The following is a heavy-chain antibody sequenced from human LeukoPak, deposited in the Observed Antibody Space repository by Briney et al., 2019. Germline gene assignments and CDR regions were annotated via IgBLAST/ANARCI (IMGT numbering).Heavy chain of an antibody. J-gene: IGHJ4*02. CDR1: GGSISSGGYY. CDR2: IGASGGST. V-gene: IGHV3-23*01. D-gene: IGHD3-9*01. CDR3: AKAEGYDILTGLDY. Sequence: LSLTCTVSGGSISSGGYYWSWVRQAPGKGLEWVSGIGASGGSTYYADSVKGRFTISRDNSKNTLYLQMNSLSTEDTAVYYCAKAEGYDILTGLDYWGQGTLVTVSS.